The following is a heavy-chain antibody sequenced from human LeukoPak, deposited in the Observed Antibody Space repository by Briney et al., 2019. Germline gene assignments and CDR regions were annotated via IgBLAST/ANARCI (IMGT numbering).Heavy chain of an antibody. CDR2: MNLNSGNT. CDR1: GYTFTSYD. CDR3: VRGGGYSAYEALWNWFDP. V-gene: IGHV1-8*03. D-gene: IGHD5-12*01. J-gene: IGHJ5*02. Sequence: ASVKVSCKASGYTFTSYDINWVRQATGQGLEWMGWMNLNSGNTGYAQKFQGRVTITRNTSISTAYMELSSLRSEDTAVYYCVRGGGYSAYEALWNWFDPWGQGTLVTVSS.